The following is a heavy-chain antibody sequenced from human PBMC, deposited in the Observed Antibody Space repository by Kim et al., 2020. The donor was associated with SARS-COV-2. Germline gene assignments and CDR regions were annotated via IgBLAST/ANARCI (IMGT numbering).Heavy chain of an antibody. J-gene: IGHJ4*02. D-gene: IGHD3-3*01. CDR1: GFTFSSYW. CDR2: IKQDGSEK. Sequence: GGSLRLSCAASGFTFSSYWMSWVRQAPGKGLEWVANIKQDGSEKYYVDSVKGRFTISRDNAKNSLYLQMNSLRAEDTAVYYCARDTIGFWSGYHLDYWGQGTLVTVSS. V-gene: IGHV3-7*03. CDR3: ARDTIGFWSGYHLDY.